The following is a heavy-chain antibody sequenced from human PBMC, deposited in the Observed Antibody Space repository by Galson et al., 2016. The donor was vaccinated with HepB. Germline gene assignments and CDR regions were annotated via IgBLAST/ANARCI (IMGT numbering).Heavy chain of an antibody. V-gene: IGHV3-11*04. CDR1: GFTFSDFY. CDR3: ATPGGYGGNFYDYGRDV. CDR2: ISNRATTI. Sequence: SLRLSCEASGFTFSDFYMNWFRQAPGKGLEWISFISNRATTIYYADSVKGRFTISRDNAKNSLYLQMNNLRAEDTAVYYCATPGGYGGNFYDYGRDVGGQGTTVTGSS. J-gene: IGHJ6*02. D-gene: IGHD4-23*01.